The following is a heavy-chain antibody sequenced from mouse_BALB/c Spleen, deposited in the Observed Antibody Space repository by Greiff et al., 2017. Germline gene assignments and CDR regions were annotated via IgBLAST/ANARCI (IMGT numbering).Heavy chain of an antibody. V-gene: IGHV5-12-2*01. J-gene: IGHJ3*01. Sequence: EVHLVESGGGLVQPGGSLKLSCAASGFTFSSYTMSWVRQTPEKRLEWVAYISNGGGSTYYPDTVKGRFTISRDNAKNTLYLQMSSLKSEDTAMYYCARGSPAWFAYWGQGTLVTVSA. CDR3: ARGSPAWFAY. CDR1: GFTFSSYT. CDR2: ISNGGGST.